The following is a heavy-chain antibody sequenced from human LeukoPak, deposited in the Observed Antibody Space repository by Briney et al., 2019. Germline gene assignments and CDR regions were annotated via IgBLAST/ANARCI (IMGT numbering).Heavy chain of an antibody. CDR3: AKVPYSDYGSGRPPFMDV. V-gene: IGHV3-23*01. Sequence: GGSLRLSCAASGFTFGSYAMSWVRQAPGTGLEWVSTISDSGSSTYYADSVRGRFTISRDNSKNTLYLQMDSLRAEDTAIYYCAKVPYSDYGSGRPPFMDVWGQGTTVAVSS. CDR2: ISDSGSST. J-gene: IGHJ6*02. CDR1: GFTFGSYA. D-gene: IGHD3-10*01.